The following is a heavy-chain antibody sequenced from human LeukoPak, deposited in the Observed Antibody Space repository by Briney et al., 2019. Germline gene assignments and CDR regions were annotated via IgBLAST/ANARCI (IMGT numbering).Heavy chain of an antibody. J-gene: IGHJ4*02. V-gene: IGHV3-23*01. Sequence: GGSLRLSCAASGLIFSSYAMSWVRQAPGKGLEWVSAISGSGGSTYYAGSVKGRFTISRDNSKNTLYLQMNSLRAEDTAVYYCAKSRLVTNSGTFGYWGQGTLVTVSS. CDR2: ISGSGGST. D-gene: IGHD2-8*01. CDR1: GLIFSSYA. CDR3: AKSRLVTNSGTFGY.